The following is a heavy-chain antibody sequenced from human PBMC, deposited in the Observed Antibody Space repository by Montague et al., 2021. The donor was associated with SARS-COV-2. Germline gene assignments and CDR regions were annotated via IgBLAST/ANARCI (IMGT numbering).Heavy chain of an antibody. CDR3: VRDQGRSNWNYPDY. J-gene: IGHJ4*02. Sequence: SETLSLTCTVAGGSISGYYWSWFRQSAGGGLEWIGRIYNSGSTXXXPSXXXRVTMSVDTSKNQFSLKLSSVTAADTAVYYCVRDQGRSNWNYPDYWGQGTLVTVSS. CDR2: IYNSGST. CDR1: GGSISGYY. D-gene: IGHD1-20*01. V-gene: IGHV4-4*07.